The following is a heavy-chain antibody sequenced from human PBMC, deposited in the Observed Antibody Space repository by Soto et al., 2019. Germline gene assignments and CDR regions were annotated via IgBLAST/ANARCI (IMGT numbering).Heavy chain of an antibody. V-gene: IGHV4-4*09. CDR3: ARDTEGTGWFDP. J-gene: IGHJ5*02. D-gene: IGHD1-1*01. CDR1: GGSISSYH. CDR2: IYNSGST. Sequence: SETLSLTCTVSGGSISSYHWTWIRQPPGKGLEWIGFIYNSGSTNYNPSLKSRVTISLDTSKNQFSLKLSSVTAADTAVYYCARDTEGTGWFDPWGQGTLVTVSS.